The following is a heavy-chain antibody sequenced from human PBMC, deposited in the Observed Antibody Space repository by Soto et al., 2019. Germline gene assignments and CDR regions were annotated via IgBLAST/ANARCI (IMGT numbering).Heavy chain of an antibody. Sequence: QVQLQESGPGLVKPSGTLSLTCAVSGGSISSSNWWSWVRQPPGKGLEWIGEIYHSGSTNYNPSPKSRVTISVDKPKNQYSLKLSSVTAADTAVYYCARDPNCSSTSCYALDPWGQGTLVTVSS. D-gene: IGHD2-2*01. V-gene: IGHV4-4*02. CDR1: GGSISSSNW. CDR2: IYHSGST. J-gene: IGHJ5*02. CDR3: ARDPNCSSTSCYALDP.